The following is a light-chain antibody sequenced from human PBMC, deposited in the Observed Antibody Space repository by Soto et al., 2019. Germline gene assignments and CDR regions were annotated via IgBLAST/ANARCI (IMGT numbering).Light chain of an antibody. CDR2: GNT. Sequence: QSVLTQPPSVSGAPGQRVTISCAGSSSNIGSAYDVHWYQQLPGTVPKVLIYGNTIRPSGVPDRFSASRSGTSASLAITGLQAEDEADYYCCSYAGSYTWVFGGGTKLTVL. J-gene: IGLJ3*02. V-gene: IGLV1-40*01. CDR1: SSNIGSAYD. CDR3: CSYAGSYTWV.